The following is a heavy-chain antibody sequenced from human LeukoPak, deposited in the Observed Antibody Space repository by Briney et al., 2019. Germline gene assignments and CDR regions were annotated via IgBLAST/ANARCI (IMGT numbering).Heavy chain of an antibody. CDR1: GFTFSSYW. Sequence: GGSLRLSCAASGFTFSSYWMSWVRQAPGKGLEWVANIKLDGSEKNYVDSVKGRFTISRDNTKNSLYLRMNSLRAEDTAVFYCARDQYDTWSRRGNFDSWGQGTLVIVSS. CDR2: IKLDGSEK. CDR3: ARDQYDTWSRRGNFDS. V-gene: IGHV3-7*03. D-gene: IGHD3-3*01. J-gene: IGHJ4*02.